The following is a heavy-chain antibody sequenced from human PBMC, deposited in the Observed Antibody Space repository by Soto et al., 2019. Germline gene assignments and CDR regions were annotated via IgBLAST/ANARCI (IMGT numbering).Heavy chain of an antibody. CDR2: ISAHNDNT. Sequence: QVHLVQSGAEVKNPGASVKVSCKGSGYDFTTYGITWVRQAPGQGLEWMAWISAHNDNTNYATKLQGRVTVTRDTSTSTAYIELRSLRSDDTAVYYCSRGRYGDYWGQGALVTVSS. J-gene: IGHJ4*02. CDR1: GYDFTTYG. V-gene: IGHV1-18*01. CDR3: SRGRYGDY. D-gene: IGHD1-1*01.